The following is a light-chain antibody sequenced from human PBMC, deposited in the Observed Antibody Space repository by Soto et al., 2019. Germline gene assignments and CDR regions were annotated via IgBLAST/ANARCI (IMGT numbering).Light chain of an antibody. V-gene: IGKV3D-20*02. CDR2: GAS. CDR1: QSVSSSY. J-gene: IGKJ1*01. CDR3: HQRQSWPRT. Sequence: EIVLTQSPVTLSLSTGERATLSCRASQSVSSSYLAWYQQKPGQAPRLLIYGASSRATGIPDRFSGSGSGTDFTLTISDVQPEDFAVYYCHQRQSWPRTFGQGTKVDIK.